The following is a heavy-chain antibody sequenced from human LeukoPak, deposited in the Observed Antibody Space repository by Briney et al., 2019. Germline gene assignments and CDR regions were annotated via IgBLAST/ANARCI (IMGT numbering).Heavy chain of an antibody. CDR3: ARVVRGRVLLWFGEHWYSDL. D-gene: IGHD3-10*01. V-gene: IGHV1-8*01. CDR1: GSTFTNYD. CDR2: MNPNSGNT. Sequence: GSVKVSCKAFGSTFTNYDINWVRQATGQGLEWMGWMNPNSGNTGYAQKFQGRVTMTRNTSISTAYMELSSLRSEDTAVYYCARVVRGRVLLWFGEHWYSDLWGRGTLVTVSS. J-gene: IGHJ2*01.